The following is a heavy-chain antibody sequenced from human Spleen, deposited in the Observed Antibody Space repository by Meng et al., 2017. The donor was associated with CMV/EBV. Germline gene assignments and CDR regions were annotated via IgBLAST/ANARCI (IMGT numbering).Heavy chain of an antibody. CDR3: ARKGRYTYGYFFDS. D-gene: IGHD5-18*01. CDR2: MYHSGST. CDR1: GGSISSYY. Sequence: SETLSLTCTVSGGSISSYYWSWIRQPPGKGLEWIGYMYHSGSTNYNPSLKSRVTISVDTSKNQFSLKLSSVTAADTAVYYCARKGRYTYGYFFDSWGQGTLVTVSS. J-gene: IGHJ4*02. V-gene: IGHV4-59*01.